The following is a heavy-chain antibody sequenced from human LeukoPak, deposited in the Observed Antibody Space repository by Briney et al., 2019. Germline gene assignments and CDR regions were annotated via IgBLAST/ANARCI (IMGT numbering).Heavy chain of an antibody. Sequence: GEAPEISLKGSWYSFTSYWIGLGRQMPGEGLEWRVIIYPGYSDTRYSPAFQGHVTISADKSISTAYLQWSSLKASDTAMYCCARTPTYYDILTGYLRGNWFDPWGQGTLVTVSS. CDR3: ARTPTYYDILTGYLRGNWFDP. CDR2: IYPGYSDT. V-gene: IGHV5-51*01. J-gene: IGHJ5*02. D-gene: IGHD3-9*01. CDR1: WYSFTSYW.